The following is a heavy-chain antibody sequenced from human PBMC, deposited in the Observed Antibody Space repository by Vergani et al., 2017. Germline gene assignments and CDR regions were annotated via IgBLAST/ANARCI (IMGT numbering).Heavy chain of an antibody. V-gene: IGHV4-59*08. Sequence: QVQLQESGPGLVKPSETLSLTCTVSGGSISSYYWSWIRQPPGKGLEWIGYIYYSGSTNYNPSLKSRVTISVDTSKNQFSLKLSSVTAADTAVYYCASRGEYCSGGTCYSGFDYWGQGTLVTVSS. D-gene: IGHD2-15*01. CDR2: IYYSGST. J-gene: IGHJ4*02. CDR1: GGSISSYY. CDR3: ASRGEYCSGGTCYSGFDY.